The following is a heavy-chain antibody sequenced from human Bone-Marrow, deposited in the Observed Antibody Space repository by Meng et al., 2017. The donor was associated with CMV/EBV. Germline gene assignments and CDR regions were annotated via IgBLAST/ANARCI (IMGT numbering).Heavy chain of an antibody. CDR1: GFTVGTNY. V-gene: IGHV3-7*01. J-gene: IGHJ6*02. D-gene: IGHD3-9*01. CDR3: ARDYNILTGYYTLYYYYYYGMDV. Sequence: GESLKISCAASGFTVGTNYMNWVRQAPGKGLEWVANIKQDGSEKYYVDSVKGRFTISRDNAKNSLYLQMNSLRAEDTAVYYCARDYNILTGYYTLYYYYYYGMDVWGQGTTVTVSS. CDR2: IKQDGSEK.